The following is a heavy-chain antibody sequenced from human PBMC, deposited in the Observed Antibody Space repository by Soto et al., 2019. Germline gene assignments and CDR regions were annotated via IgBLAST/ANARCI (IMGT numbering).Heavy chain of an antibody. CDR2: IYYSGST. V-gene: IGHV4-59*01. D-gene: IGHD4-17*01. CDR3: ARDVDYGGNYGYFDY. Sequence: PSETLSLTCTVSGGSISSYYWSWIRQPPGKGLEWIGYIYYSGSTNYNPSLKSRVTISVDTSKNQFSLKLSSVTAADTAVYYCARDVDYGGNYGYFDYWGQGTLVTVSS. CDR1: GGSISSYY. J-gene: IGHJ4*02.